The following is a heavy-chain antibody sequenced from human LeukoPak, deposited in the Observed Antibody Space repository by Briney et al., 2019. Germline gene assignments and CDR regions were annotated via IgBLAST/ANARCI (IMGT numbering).Heavy chain of an antibody. V-gene: IGHV1-46*01. J-gene: IGHJ6*03. CDR2: INPSGGST. D-gene: IGHD3-10*01. Sequence: ASVKVSCKASGYTFTSYYMHWVRQAPGQGLEWMGIINPSGGSTSYAQKFQGRVTMTRDTSTSTGYMELSSLRSEDTAVYYCARDPEHYYGSGSYSRYYYMDVWGKGTTVTISS. CDR1: GYTFTSYY. CDR3: ARDPEHYYGSGSYSRYYYMDV.